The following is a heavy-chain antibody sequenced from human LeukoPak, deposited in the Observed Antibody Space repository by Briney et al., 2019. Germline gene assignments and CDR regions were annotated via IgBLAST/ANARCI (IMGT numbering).Heavy chain of an antibody. CDR1: GYTFATYY. CDR3: ARGSNYINPPDY. J-gene: IGHJ4*02. V-gene: IGHV1-46*01. CDR2: INPVDGSA. D-gene: IGHD4-11*01. Sequence: ASVKVSCKASGYTFATYYIHWVRQAPGQGLEWMGIINPVDGSATYAQKFQGKLAMTRDTSTSTVYMELASLRSEDSAVYSCARGSNYINPPDYWGQGTLVIVSS.